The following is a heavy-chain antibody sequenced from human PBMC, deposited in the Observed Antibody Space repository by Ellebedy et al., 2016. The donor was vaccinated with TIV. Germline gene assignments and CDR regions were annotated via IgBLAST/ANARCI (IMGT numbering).Heavy chain of an antibody. CDR1: GGTFSSYA. D-gene: IGHD2-2*01. V-gene: IGHV1-8*02. J-gene: IGHJ6*03. CDR2: MNPNSGNT. CDR3: ARVPAASFLYYYYYYMDV. Sequence: ASVKVSCXASGGTFSSYAISWVRQAPGQGLEWMGWMNPNSGNTGYAQKFQGRVTMTRNTSISTAYMELSSLRSEDTAVYYCARVPAASFLYYYYYYMDVWGKGTTVTVSS.